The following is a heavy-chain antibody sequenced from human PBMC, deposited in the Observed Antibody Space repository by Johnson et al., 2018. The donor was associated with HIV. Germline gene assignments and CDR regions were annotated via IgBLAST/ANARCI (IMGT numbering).Heavy chain of an antibody. V-gene: IGHV3-15*01. CDR3: TTDEITGTDDAVDI. D-gene: IGHD1/OR15-1a*01. Sequence: VQLVESGGGLVKPGGSLRLSCAASGFTFSNAWMSWVRQAPGKGLEWVGRIKSKTDGGTTDYAAPVKGRFTISRDDSKNTLYLQMNSLKTEDTAVYYCTTDEITGTDDAVDIWGQGTMVTVSS. J-gene: IGHJ3*02. CDR2: IKSKTDGGTT. CDR1: GFTFSNAW.